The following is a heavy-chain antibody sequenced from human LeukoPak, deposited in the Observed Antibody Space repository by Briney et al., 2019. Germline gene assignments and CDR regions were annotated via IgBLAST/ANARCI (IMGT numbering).Heavy chain of an antibody. D-gene: IGHD1-26*01. CDR1: GGSISSSNYY. Sequence: SETLSLTCTVSGGSISSSNYYWGWIRQPPGKGLERIGSIYYSGSTYYNPPLKSRVTISVDTSKNQFSLKLSSVTAADTAVYYCARHEELLRNFDYWGQGTLVTVSS. CDR3: ARHEELLRNFDY. V-gene: IGHV4-39*01. CDR2: IYYSGST. J-gene: IGHJ4*02.